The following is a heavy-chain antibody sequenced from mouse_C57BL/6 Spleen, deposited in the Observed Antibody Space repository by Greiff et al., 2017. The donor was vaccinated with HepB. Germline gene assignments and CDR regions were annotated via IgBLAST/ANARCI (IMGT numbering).Heavy chain of an antibody. V-gene: IGHV5-17*01. CDR2: ISSGSSTI. D-gene: IGHD1-1*01. CDR3: ARGPFTTVVPDY. Sequence: EVKLVESGGGLVKPGGSLRLSCAASGFTFSDYGMHWVRQAPEKGLEWVAYISSGSSTIYYADTVKGRFTISRDNAKNTLFLQMTSLRSEDTAMYYCARGPFTTVVPDYWGKGTTLTVSS. CDR1: GFTFSDYG. J-gene: IGHJ2*01.